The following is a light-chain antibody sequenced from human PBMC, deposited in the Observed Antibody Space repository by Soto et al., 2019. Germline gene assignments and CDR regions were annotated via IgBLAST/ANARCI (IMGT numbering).Light chain of an antibody. CDR1: SSDVGGYNY. Sequence: QSLLTQPASGSGSPGQSITISCAGTSSDVGGYNYVSWYQQHPGKAPKLMIYDVSNRPSGVSNRFSGSKSGNTASLTISGLQAEDEADYYCTSYTRNYVFGTGTKVTVL. J-gene: IGLJ1*01. CDR3: TSYTRNYV. V-gene: IGLV2-14*01. CDR2: DVS.